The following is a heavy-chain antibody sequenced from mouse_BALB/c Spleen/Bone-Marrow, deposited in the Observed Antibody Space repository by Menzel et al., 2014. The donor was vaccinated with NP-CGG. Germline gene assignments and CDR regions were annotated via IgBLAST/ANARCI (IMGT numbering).Heavy chain of an antibody. CDR1: GYTFTTYP. D-gene: IGHD3-3*01. Sequence: QVQLQQSGAEVVKPGASVKMSCRAFGYTFTTYPIEWMKQNHGKSLEWIGNLHPFNDDTKYNEKFKGKAKLTVEKSSTTVCLELSRLTSDDSAVYYCARKGPRNAMDYWGQGTSVTVSS. CDR3: ARKGPRNAMDY. CDR2: LHPFNDDT. J-gene: IGHJ4*01. V-gene: IGHV1-47*01.